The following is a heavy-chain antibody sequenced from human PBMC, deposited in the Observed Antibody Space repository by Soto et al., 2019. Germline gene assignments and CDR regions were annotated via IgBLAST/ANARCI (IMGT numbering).Heavy chain of an antibody. CDR3: ARGDYFDRRFDN. V-gene: IGHV3-7*03. Sequence: GGSLRLSCAASGFTFSSHWMSWVRQAPGKGLEWVATIKQDESEKYYVDSVKGRFTVSRDNAKNSLYLQMNSVRAEDTAVYYCARGDYFDRRFDNWGQGALVTVSS. CDR2: IKQDESEK. CDR1: GFTFSSHW. J-gene: IGHJ4*02. D-gene: IGHD3-22*01.